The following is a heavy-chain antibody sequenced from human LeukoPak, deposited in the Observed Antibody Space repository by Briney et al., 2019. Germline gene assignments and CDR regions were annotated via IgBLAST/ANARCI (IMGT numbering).Heavy chain of an antibody. Sequence: SGTLSLTCAVSGGSISSSNWWSWVRQPPGKGLEWIGEIYHSGSTNYNPSLKNRVTMSVNTSKNQFSLKLNSVTAADTAVYYCARDECFGYWGQGTLVTVSS. CDR2: IYHSGST. V-gene: IGHV4-4*02. CDR1: GGSISSSNW. D-gene: IGHD3-10*01. J-gene: IGHJ4*02. CDR3: ARDECFGY.